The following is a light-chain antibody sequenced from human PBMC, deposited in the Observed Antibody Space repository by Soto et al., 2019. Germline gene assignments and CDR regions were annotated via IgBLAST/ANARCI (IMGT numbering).Light chain of an antibody. J-gene: IGLJ1*01. CDR1: SSDVGGYDY. CDR3: DSFTSSRAYV. CDR2: EVS. Sequence: QSALTQPASVSGSPGQSITISCTGTSSDVGGYDYVSWYQQQPGKAPKLIIYEVSSRPSGVSNRFSGSKSGNTASLTISGLQADDEADYYCDSFTSSRAYVFGVGTKLTVL. V-gene: IGLV2-14*01.